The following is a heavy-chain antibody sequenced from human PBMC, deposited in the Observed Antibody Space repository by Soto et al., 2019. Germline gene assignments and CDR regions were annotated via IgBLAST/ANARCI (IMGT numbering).Heavy chain of an antibody. D-gene: IGHD4-4*01. CDR3: ARGVTTVTTLDY. CDR2: IYYSGST. CDR1: GGSISSGGYS. Sequence: SETLSLTCAVSGGSISSGGYSWSWIRQPPGKGLEWIGYIYYSGSTYYNPSLKSRVTISVDRSKNQVSLKMNSVTAADTAVYYCARGVTTVTTLDYWGQGTLVTVS. J-gene: IGHJ4*02. V-gene: IGHV4-30-2*01.